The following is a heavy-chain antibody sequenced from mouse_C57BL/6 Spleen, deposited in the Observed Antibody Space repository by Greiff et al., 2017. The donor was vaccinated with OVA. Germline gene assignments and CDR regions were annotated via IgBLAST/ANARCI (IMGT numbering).Heavy chain of an antibody. V-gene: IGHV5-9-1*02. CDR2: ISSGGDYI. CDR3: TREGYSKDAMDY. J-gene: IGHJ4*01. Sequence: EVKLMDSGEGLVKPGGSLKLSCAASGFTFSSYAMSWVRQTPEKRLEWVAYISSGGDYIYYADTVKGRFTISRDNARNTLYLQMSSLKSEDTAMYYCTREGYSKDAMDYWGQGTSVTVSS. D-gene: IGHD2-5*01. CDR1: GFTFSSYA.